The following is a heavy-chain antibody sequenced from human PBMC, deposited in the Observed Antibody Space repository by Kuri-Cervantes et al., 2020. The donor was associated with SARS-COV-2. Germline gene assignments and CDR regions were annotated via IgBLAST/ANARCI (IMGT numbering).Heavy chain of an antibody. CDR1: GVSISSTSYY. CDR2: INYIGNS. D-gene: IGHD3-3*02. CDR3: ARHPNSMSGFDP. V-gene: IGHV4-39*01. Sequence: GSLRLSCTVSGVSISSTSYYWAWIRQPPGKGLEWFGSINYIGNSYRNPSLRSRVIMSVDTSKNQFSVNINSVTAADTAIYFSARHPNSMSGFDPWGQGTPVTVSS. J-gene: IGHJ5*02.